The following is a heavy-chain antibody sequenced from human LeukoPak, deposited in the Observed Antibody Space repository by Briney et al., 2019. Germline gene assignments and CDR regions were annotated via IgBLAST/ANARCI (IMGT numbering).Heavy chain of an antibody. CDR2: IASKTDGGAT. CDR1: GLTVTNAW. CDR3: TTGIRGD. D-gene: IGHD3-10*01. V-gene: IGHV3-15*07. Sequence: PGGSLRLSCSASGLTVTNAWMNWVRQAPGEGLDWVGRIASKTDGGATDYAAPVKGRFTISRDDSKNTLNLQMNSLKTEDTAVYYCTTGIRGDWGQGTLVTVS. J-gene: IGHJ4*02.